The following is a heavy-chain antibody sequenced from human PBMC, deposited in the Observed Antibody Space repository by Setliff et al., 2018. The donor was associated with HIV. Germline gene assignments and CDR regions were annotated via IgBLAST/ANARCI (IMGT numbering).Heavy chain of an antibody. CDR2: IYYSGST. D-gene: IGHD5-18*01. V-gene: IGHV4-61*01. Sequence: SETLSLTCTVSGGSVSSGSYYWSWIRQPPGKGLEWIGYIYYSGSTNYNPSLKGRVTISVDTSKNQFSLKLSSVTTADTAVYYCARERSGYSYGYGYYYYYMDVWGKGTTVTVSS. J-gene: IGHJ6*03. CDR3: ARERSGYSYGYGYYYYYMDV. CDR1: GGSVSSGSYY.